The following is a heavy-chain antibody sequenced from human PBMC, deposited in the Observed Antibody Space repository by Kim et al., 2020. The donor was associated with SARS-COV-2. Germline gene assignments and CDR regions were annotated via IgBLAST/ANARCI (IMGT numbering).Heavy chain of an antibody. V-gene: IGHV5-51*01. J-gene: IGHJ5*02. D-gene: IGHD4-17*01. CDR3: ARLIGDYLGGWFDP. Sequence: SPSCQGQVTISADKSISTAYLQWSSLKASDTAMYYCARLIGDYLGGWFDPWGQGTLVTVSS.